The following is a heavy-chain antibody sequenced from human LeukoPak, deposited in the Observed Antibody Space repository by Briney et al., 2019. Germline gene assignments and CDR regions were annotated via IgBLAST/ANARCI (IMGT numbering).Heavy chain of an antibody. J-gene: IGHJ4*02. CDR2: IYYSGST. V-gene: IGHV4-59*01. Sequence: SETLSLTCTVSGVSISSYYWSWIRQPPGKGLEWIGYIYYSGSTNYNPSLKSRVTISVDTSKNQFSLKLSSVTAADTAVYYCAHGIAAAGLQLDYWGQGTLVTVSS. CDR1: GVSISSYY. D-gene: IGHD6-13*01. CDR3: AHGIAAAGLQLDY.